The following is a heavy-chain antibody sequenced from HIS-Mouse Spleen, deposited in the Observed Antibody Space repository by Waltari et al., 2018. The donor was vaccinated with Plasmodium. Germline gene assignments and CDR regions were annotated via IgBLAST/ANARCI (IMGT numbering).Heavy chain of an antibody. D-gene: IGHD1-26*01. CDR3: ARRGGSYYYFDY. CDR1: GGSISRRSYY. V-gene: IGHV4-39*01. CDR2: IYYSGST. Sequence: QLQLQESGPGLVQPSETLSLTCTFSGGSISRRSYYWGWIRQPPGKGLEWIGSIYYSGSTYYNPSLKSRVTISVDTSKNQFSLKLSSVTAADTAVYYCARRGGSYYYFDYWGQGTLVTVSS. J-gene: IGHJ4*02.